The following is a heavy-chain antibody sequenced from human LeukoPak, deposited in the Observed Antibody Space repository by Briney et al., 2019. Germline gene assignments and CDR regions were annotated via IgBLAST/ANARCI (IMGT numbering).Heavy chain of an antibody. D-gene: IGHD3-10*01. CDR2: ILHDGSNK. CDR3: ARGLMLRGVADY. CDR1: GFTFSNYA. J-gene: IGHJ4*02. V-gene: IGHV3-30*04. Sequence: GGSLRLSCVAPGFTFSNYALHWVRQAPGKGLEWVTVILHDGSNKYADSVKGRFTISRDNSKNTLYLQMNSLRPEDTAVYYCARGLMLRGVADYWGQGTLVTVSS.